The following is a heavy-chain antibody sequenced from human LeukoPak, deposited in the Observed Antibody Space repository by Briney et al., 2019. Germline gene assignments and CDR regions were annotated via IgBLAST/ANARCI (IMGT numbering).Heavy chain of an antibody. J-gene: IGHJ4*02. Sequence: PLETLSLTCHVSGGSIYNSDYYWAWIRQPPGKRLEWIGNIYSSGSTYYNASLQSRVTISIDTSKNQFSLRLNSVTAANTAMYYCAKSGGYGLIDYWGQGTRVTVSS. CDR1: GGSIYNSDYY. D-gene: IGHD1-26*01. CDR3: AKSGGYGLIDY. V-gene: IGHV4-39*01. CDR2: IYSSGST.